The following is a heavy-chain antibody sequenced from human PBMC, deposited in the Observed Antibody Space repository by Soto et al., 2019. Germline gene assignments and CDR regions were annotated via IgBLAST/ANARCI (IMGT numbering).Heavy chain of an antibody. CDR2: ISSSSSYI. D-gene: IGHD6-13*01. J-gene: IGHJ6*02. CDR3: AREGYSSSWGLSMDV. V-gene: IGHV3-21*01. Sequence: XGFLRLSCAAFGFTFSSYGMDWVRQAPGKGLEWVSSISSSSSYIYYADSVKGRFTISRDNAKNSLYLQMNSLRAEDTAVYYCAREGYSSSWGLSMDVWGQGTTVTVSS. CDR1: GFTFSSYG.